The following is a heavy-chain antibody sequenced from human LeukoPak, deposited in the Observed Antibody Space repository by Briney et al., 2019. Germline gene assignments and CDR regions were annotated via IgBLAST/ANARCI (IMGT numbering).Heavy chain of an antibody. D-gene: IGHD3-22*01. V-gene: IGHV3-23*01. CDR1: GFTFSSYA. CDR2: ISGSGGST. CDR3: AKFSEVVVSPLDY. J-gene: IGHJ4*02. Sequence: GGSLRLSCAASGFTFSSYAMSWVRQAPGKGLEWVSAISGSGGSTYHADSVKGRFTISRDNSKNTLYLQMNSLRAEDTAVYYCAKFSEVVVSPLDYWGQGTLVTVSS.